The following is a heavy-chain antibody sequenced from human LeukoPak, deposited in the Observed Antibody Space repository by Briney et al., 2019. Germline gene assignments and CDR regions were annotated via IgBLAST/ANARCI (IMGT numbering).Heavy chain of an antibody. J-gene: IGHJ4*02. D-gene: IGHD6-6*01. Sequence: SETLSLTCAVYGGSFSGYYWSWIRQPPGKGLEWIGEINHSGSTNYNLSLKSRVTISVDTSKNQFSLKLSSVTAADTAVYYCAREWSSSSNNTFDYWGQGTLVTVSS. CDR1: GGSFSGYY. V-gene: IGHV4-34*01. CDR2: INHSGST. CDR3: AREWSSSSNNTFDY.